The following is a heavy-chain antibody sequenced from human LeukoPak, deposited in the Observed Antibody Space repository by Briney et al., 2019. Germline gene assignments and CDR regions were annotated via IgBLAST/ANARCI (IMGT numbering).Heavy chain of an antibody. CDR2: ISSSGRTI. D-gene: IGHD2-2*01. CDR3: VRRYCSSTSCTLDS. J-gene: IGHJ4*02. CDR1: GFTFSTHA. V-gene: IGHV3-48*03. Sequence: GGSLRLSCAASGFTFSTHAMNWVRQAPGKGLEWVSYISSSGRTIFYADSVKGRFTVSRDNAKNSLYLQMNSLRAEDTAVYYCVRRYCSSTSCTLDSWGQGTLVTVSS.